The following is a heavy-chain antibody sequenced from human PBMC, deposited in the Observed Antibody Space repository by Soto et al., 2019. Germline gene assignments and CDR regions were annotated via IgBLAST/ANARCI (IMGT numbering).Heavy chain of an antibody. CDR3: ARGGVVPDSDSFDF. Sequence: ASVKVSCKASGFTFSAYYMHWVRQAPGQGLEWMGWINPNSGGTNYAQKFQGRVTMTRDTSISAAYMELSRLRSDDTAVYYCARGGVVPDSDSFDFWGQGTMVTVSS. D-gene: IGHD2-2*01. J-gene: IGHJ3*01. V-gene: IGHV1-2*02. CDR2: INPNSGGT. CDR1: GFTFSAYY.